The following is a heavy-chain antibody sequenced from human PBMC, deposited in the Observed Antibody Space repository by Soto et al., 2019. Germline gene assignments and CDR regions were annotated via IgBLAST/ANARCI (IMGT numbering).Heavy chain of an antibody. CDR1: GGSVSSGSYY. CDR2: IYYSGST. V-gene: IGHV4-61*01. Sequence: PSETLSLTCTVSGGSVSSGSYYWSWIRQPPGKGLEWIGYIYYSGSTNYNPSLKSRVTISVDTSKNQFSLKLSSVTAADTAVYYCASPYSSSWYGNFGYWGQGTLVTVSS. J-gene: IGHJ4*02. CDR3: ASPYSSSWYGNFGY. D-gene: IGHD6-13*01.